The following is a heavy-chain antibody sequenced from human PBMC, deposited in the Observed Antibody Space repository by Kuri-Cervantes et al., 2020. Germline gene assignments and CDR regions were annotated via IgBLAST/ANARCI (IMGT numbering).Heavy chain of an antibody. CDR3: ARVGQWLDRNDAFDI. CDR2: ISSSGSTI. D-gene: IGHD6-19*01. Sequence: GEFLKISCAASGFTFSDYYMSWIRQAPGKGLEWVSYISSSGSTIYYADSVKGRFTISRDNAKNSLYLQMNSLRAEDTAVYYCARVGQWLDRNDAFDIWGQGTMVTVSS. J-gene: IGHJ3*02. CDR1: GFTFSDYY. V-gene: IGHV3-11*01.